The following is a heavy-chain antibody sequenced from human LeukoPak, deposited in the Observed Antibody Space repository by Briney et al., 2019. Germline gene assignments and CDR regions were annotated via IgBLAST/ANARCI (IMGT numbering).Heavy chain of an antibody. D-gene: IGHD5-12*01. Sequence: GGSLRLSCAGSGFNFTGYWMHWVRQAPGKGLEWISRLYSDGRSLTYADSVKGRFTISRDNSKNTLYLQMNSLRAEDTAVYYCAREISRGYSGYYRSFGDAFDIWGQGTMVTVSS. CDR2: LYSDGRSL. CDR3: AREISRGYSGYYRSFGDAFDI. CDR1: GFNFTGYW. V-gene: IGHV3-74*03. J-gene: IGHJ3*02.